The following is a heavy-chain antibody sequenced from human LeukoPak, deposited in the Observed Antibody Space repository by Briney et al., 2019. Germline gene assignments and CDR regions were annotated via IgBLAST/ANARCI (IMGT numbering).Heavy chain of an antibody. Sequence: SETPSLTCTVSGYSISSGYYWGWIRQPPGKGLEWIGSIYHSGLTYYNPSLKSRVTISVDTSKNQFSLKLSSVTAADTAVYYCARAGRGCSSTSCPLTLLNGMDVWGKGTTVTVSS. CDR1: GYSISSGYY. D-gene: IGHD2-2*01. CDR2: IYHSGLT. J-gene: IGHJ6*04. V-gene: IGHV4-38-2*02. CDR3: ARAGRGCSSTSCPLTLLNGMDV.